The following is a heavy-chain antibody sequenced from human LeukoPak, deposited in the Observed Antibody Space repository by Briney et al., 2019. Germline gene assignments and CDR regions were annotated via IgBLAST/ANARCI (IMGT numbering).Heavy chain of an antibody. V-gene: IGHV3-30*02. CDR3: AKDRGYYDFWSGTYYFDY. CDR1: GFTFSSYG. D-gene: IGHD3-3*01. CDR2: IRYDGSNK. Sequence: GGSLRLSCAASGFTFSSYGMHWVRQAPGKGLEWVAFIRYDGSNKYYADSVKGRFTISRDNSKNTLYLQMNSLRAEDTAVYYCAKDRGYYDFWSGTYYFDYWGQGTLVTVSS. J-gene: IGHJ4*02.